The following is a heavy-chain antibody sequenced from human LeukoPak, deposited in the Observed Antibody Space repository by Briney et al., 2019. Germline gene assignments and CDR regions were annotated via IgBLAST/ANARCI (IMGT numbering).Heavy chain of an antibody. CDR1: GFTFSSYS. V-gene: IGHV3-48*01. CDR3: ARGHSWYSSSSPSPFDY. CDR2: ISSSSSNI. J-gene: IGHJ4*02. D-gene: IGHD6-13*01. Sequence: AGGSLRLSCTASGFTFSSYSMNWVSQAPGKGLEWVSYISSSSSNIYYAGSVKGPFAISGGNAKNSLYLQMNSLRAEDTAVYYCARGHSWYSSSSPSPFDYWGQGTLVTVSS.